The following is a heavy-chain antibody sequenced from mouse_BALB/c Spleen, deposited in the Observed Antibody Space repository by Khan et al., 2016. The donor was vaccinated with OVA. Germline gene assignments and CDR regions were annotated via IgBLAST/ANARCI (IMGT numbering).Heavy chain of an antibody. CDR2: IWGDGAT. Sequence: VQLQESGPGLVAPSQSLSITCTVSGFSLTIYGLSWVRQPPGKGLEWLGVIWGDGATNYHSALISRLIITKDNSKSQVFLKLHSLQTDDTATYYCAKFTPDYYSLDYWGQGTSGTVSS. J-gene: IGHJ4*01. CDR1: GFSLTIYG. CDR3: AKFTPDYYSLDY. V-gene: IGHV2-3*01. D-gene: IGHD1-1*01.